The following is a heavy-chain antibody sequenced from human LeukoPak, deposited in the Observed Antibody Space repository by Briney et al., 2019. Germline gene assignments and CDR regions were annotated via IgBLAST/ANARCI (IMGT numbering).Heavy chain of an antibody. CDR2: ISSSGSTI. CDR3: AREKVADFQMDV. V-gene: IGHV3-48*03. Sequence: GGSLRLSCAASGFTFSSYEMNWVRQAPGKVLEWVSYISSSGSTIYYADSVKGRFTISRDNAKKSVYLQMNSLRAGDTAVYYCAREKVADFQMDVWGKGTTVTVSS. CDR1: GFTFSSYE. J-gene: IGHJ6*04. D-gene: IGHD3/OR15-3a*01.